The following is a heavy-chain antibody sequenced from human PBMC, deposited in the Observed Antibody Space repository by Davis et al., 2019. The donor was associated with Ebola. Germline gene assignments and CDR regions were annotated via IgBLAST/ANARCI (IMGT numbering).Heavy chain of an antibody. J-gene: IGHJ5*02. CDR2: FFPSLGAA. Sequence: SVKVSCKTSGGTFSTFAVNWVRQAPGQGLEWMGGFFPSLGAANYSQNFQDRVTISADESTSTAYMGLNSLTSGDTAVYFCVNCVPSSCPWFDPWGQGTLVTVSS. CDR3: VNCVPSSCPWFDP. D-gene: IGHD6-6*01. V-gene: IGHV1-69*13. CDR1: GGTFSTFA.